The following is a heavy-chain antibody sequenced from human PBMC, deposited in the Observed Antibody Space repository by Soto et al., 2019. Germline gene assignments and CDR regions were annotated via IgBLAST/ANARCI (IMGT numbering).Heavy chain of an antibody. CDR3: AIYRGYDPTPPYFDY. D-gene: IGHD5-12*01. V-gene: IGHV4-34*01. J-gene: IGHJ4*02. CDR2: INHSGST. CDR1: GGSFSGYY. Sequence: SETLSLTCAVYGGSFSGYYWSWIRQPPGKGLEWIGEINHSGSTNYNPSLKSRVTISADTSKNQFSLKLSSVTAADTAVYYCAIYRGYDPTPPYFDYWGQGTLVTVSS.